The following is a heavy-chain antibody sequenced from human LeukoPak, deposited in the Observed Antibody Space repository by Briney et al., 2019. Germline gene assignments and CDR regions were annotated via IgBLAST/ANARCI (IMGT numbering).Heavy chain of an antibody. CDR1: GYTFTGYY. J-gene: IGHJ4*02. CDR2: INPNSGGT. D-gene: IGHD3-22*01. CDR3: ARSYSYYYDSDIDY. V-gene: IGHV1-2*06. Sequence: ASVKVFCKASGYTFTGYYMHWVRQAPGQGLEWMGRINPNSGGTNYAQKFQGRVTMTRDTSISTAYMELSRLRSDDTAVYYCARSYSYYYDSDIDYWGQGTLVTVSS.